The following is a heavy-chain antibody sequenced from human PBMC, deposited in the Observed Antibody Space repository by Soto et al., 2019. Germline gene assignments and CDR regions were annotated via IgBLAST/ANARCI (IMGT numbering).Heavy chain of an antibody. CDR2: IDLVDSQT. Sequence: PGESLKISCQGSGFDFTSHWITWVRLMPGEDLDWIGNIDLVDSQTHYSPSFQGQVTLSADKSINTSFLQWATLRASDTAIYYCARRNCGVVSSCSCFDPWGPGTLVTVSS. V-gene: IGHV5-10-1*04. D-gene: IGHD3-3*02. CDR1: GFDFTSHW. J-gene: IGHJ5*02. CDR3: ARRNCGVVSSCSCFDP.